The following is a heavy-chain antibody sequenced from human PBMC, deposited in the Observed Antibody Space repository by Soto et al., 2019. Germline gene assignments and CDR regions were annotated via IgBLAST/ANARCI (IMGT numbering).Heavy chain of an antibody. CDR3: SGYCSSTSCLSEPYYFDY. CDR2: FDPEDGET. J-gene: IGHJ4*02. CDR1: GYTLTELS. V-gene: IGHV1-24*01. D-gene: IGHD2-2*01. Sequence: GASVKVSCKVSGYTLTELSMHWVRQAPGKGLEWMGGFDPEDGETIYAQKFQGRVTMTEDTSTDTAYMELSSLRSEDTAVHYCSGYCSSTSCLSEPYYFDYWGQGTLVTVSS.